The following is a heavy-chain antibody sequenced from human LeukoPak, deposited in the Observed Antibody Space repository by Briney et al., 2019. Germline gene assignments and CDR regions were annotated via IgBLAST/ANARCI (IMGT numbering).Heavy chain of an antibody. Sequence: ETLSLTCTVSGGSISSYYWSWIRQPPGKGLEWMGIIYPGDSDTRYSPSFQGQVTISADKSISTAYLQWSSLKASDTAMYYCARRDPYGDYVPFDYWGQGTLVTVSS. D-gene: IGHD4-17*01. J-gene: IGHJ4*02. CDR3: ARRDPYGDYVPFDY. CDR2: IYPGDSDT. V-gene: IGHV5-51*01. CDR1: GGSISSYY.